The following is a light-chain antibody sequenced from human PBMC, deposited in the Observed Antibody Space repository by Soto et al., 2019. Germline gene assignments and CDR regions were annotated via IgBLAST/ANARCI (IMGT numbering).Light chain of an antibody. V-gene: IGLV2-11*01. CDR2: DVS. Sequence: QSALTQPRSVSGSPGQSVTISCTGTSTDVGGYNYVSWYQQYPGKAPKLMISDVSERPSGVPDRFSGSKSGNTASLTISGLQAEDEADYYCCSYAGTYPLVFGGGTKLTVL. J-gene: IGLJ2*01. CDR3: CSYAGTYPLV. CDR1: STDVGGYNY.